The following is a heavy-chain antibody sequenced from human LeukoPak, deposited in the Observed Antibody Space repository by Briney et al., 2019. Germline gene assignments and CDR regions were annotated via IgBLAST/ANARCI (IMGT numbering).Heavy chain of an antibody. CDR3: ARGSRSYEYGSLYFDY. CDR1: GYTFTSYY. D-gene: IGHD1-26*01. CDR2: INPSGGST. J-gene: IGHJ4*02. V-gene: IGHV1-46*01. Sequence: GASVKDSCKASGYTFTSYYMHWLRQAPGQGLDWMGIINPSGGSTSYAQKFQGRVSMTRDTSTSTVYMELSRLRSEDTAVYYCARGSRSYEYGSLYFDYWGQGTLVTVSS.